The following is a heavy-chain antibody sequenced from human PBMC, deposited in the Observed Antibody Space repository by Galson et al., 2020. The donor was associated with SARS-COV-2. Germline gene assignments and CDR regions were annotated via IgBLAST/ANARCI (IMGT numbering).Heavy chain of an antibody. CDR2: IYPSDSYT. D-gene: IGHD6-6*01. J-gene: IGHJ4*02. CDR1: GYSFTSYW. V-gene: IGHV5-10-1*01. Sequence: HGESLKISCKGSGYSFTSYWISWVRQMPGKGLKWMVRIYPSDSYTNYSPSFQGHVTISADKSISTAYLQWSSLKASDTAMYYCATFEYSSSSSAHWGQGTLVTVSS. CDR3: ATFEYSSSSSAH.